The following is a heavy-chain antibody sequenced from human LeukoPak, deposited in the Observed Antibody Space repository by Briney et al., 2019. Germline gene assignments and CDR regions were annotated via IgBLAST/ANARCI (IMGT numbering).Heavy chain of an antibody. D-gene: IGHD5-24*01. CDR2: ISSSGSGDNT. CDR1: GVTLSTYA. Sequence: GGSLRLSCAASGVTLSTYAMSWARQAPGKGLEWVSGISSSGSGDNTYYADSVKGRFTISRDSSKNTLFLHMNTLRAEDTAIYYCAKDRVDGYNPLDYWGQGTLVTVSS. V-gene: IGHV3-23*01. J-gene: IGHJ4*02. CDR3: AKDRVDGYNPLDY.